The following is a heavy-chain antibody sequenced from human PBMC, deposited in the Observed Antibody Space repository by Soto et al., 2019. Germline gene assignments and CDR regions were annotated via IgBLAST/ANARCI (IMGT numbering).Heavy chain of an antibody. Sequence: ASVKVSCKASGYTFTSYYMHWVRQAPGQGLEWMGITNPSGGSTSYAQKFQGRVTMTRDTSTSTVYMELSSLRSEDTAVYYCAREGVVVAATTGNWFDPWGQGTLVTVSS. CDR1: GYTFTSYY. CDR3: AREGVVVAATTGNWFDP. D-gene: IGHD2-15*01. CDR2: TNPSGGST. V-gene: IGHV1-46*01. J-gene: IGHJ5*02.